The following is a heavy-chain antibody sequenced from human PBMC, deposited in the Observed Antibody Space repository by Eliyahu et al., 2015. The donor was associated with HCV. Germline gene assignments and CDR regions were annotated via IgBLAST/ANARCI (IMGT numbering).Heavy chain of an antibody. Sequence: QVQLQESGPGLVKPSQTLSLTCTVSGGSISSGSYYWXWIRQPAGKGLEWIGRFHSRGGTQHHPSLKSRVTISVDTSKNQFSLKLSSVTAADTAVYYCASGSTPLYSSSWYAFDAFDIWGQGTMVTVSS. CDR1: GGSISSGSYY. V-gene: IGHV4-61*02. D-gene: IGHD6-13*01. CDR2: FHSRGGT. J-gene: IGHJ3*02. CDR3: ASGSTPLYSSSWYAFDAFDI.